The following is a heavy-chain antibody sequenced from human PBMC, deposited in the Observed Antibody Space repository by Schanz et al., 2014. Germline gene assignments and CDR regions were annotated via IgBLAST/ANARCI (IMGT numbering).Heavy chain of an antibody. D-gene: IGHD1-1*01. V-gene: IGHV4-61*02. J-gene: IGHJ2*01. CDR2: VFPNGIT. CDR3: ARDTTWRLDL. Sequence: QVQLQESGPGLVKPSQTLSLTCTVSGGSIRSGTYYWSWIRQPAGKALEWVGRVFPNGITNYNPSLKSRVTIARNAPRSQLSLALASLSAADTAVYYCARDTTWRLDLWGRGTLVTVSS. CDR1: GGSIRSGTYY.